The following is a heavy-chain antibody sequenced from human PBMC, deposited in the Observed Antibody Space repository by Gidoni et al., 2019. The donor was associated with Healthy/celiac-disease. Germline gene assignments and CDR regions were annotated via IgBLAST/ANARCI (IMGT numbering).Heavy chain of an antibody. CDR2: ISYDGSNK. CDR1: GFPFRRYA. V-gene: IGHV3-30-3*01. D-gene: IGHD3-10*01. Sequence: QVQLVESGGGVVQPGRSPGHSCASSGFPFRRYAIRWVRQAPGKALEWVAVISYDGSNKYYADSVKGRFTISRDNSRNTLYLQMNSLRAEDTAVYYCAGESSYGSGSYFYYYGMDVWGQGTTVTVSS. J-gene: IGHJ6*02. CDR3: AGESSYGSGSYFYYYGMDV.